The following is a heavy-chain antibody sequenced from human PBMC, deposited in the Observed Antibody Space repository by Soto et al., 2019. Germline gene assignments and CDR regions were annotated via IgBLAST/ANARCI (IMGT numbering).Heavy chain of an antibody. CDR1: GGSFTSNNW. Sequence: PSETLSLTCAVSGGSFTSNNWWTWVRQPPGQGLEWIGESYRTGSTNYNPSLKSRVTISLDKSEKQISLKVTSLTAADTAVYYCASRDPGTSVDYWGQGTLVTVSS. V-gene: IGHV4-4*02. D-gene: IGHD1-7*01. CDR2: SYRTGST. J-gene: IGHJ4*02. CDR3: ASRDPGTSVDY.